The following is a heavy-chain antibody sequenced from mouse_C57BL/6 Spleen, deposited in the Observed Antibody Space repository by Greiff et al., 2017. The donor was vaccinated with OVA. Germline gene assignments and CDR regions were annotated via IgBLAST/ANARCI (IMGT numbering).Heavy chain of an antibody. J-gene: IGHJ4*01. CDR3: ARSDYYGSSSYYAMDY. V-gene: IGHV1-69*01. Sequence: QQSCKASGYTFTSYWMHWVKQRPGHGLEWIGEIDPSDSYTNYNQKFKGKSTLTVDKSSSTAYMQLSSLTSEDSAVYYCARSDYYGSSSYYAMDYWGQRTSVTVSS. CDR2: IDPSDSYT. CDR1: GYTFTSYW. D-gene: IGHD1-1*01.